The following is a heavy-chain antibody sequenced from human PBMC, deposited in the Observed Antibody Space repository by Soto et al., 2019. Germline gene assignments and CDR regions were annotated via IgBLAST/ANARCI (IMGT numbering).Heavy chain of an antibody. CDR3: ARGQEGIVATH. Sequence: QVQLQQWGAGLLKPSETLSLTCTVNGGSLTGYYWSWIRQPPGKGLEWIGEVKDGGSTNYSPSLRGRASISADTSQNHFSLRLNSVTAADTAVYFCARGQEGIVATHWDQGALVTVSS. J-gene: IGHJ4*02. D-gene: IGHD5-12*01. CDR2: VKDGGST. CDR1: GGSLTGYY. V-gene: IGHV4-34*01.